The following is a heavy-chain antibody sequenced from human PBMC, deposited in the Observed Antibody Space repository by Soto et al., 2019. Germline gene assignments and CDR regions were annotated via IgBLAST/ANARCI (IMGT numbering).Heavy chain of an antibody. Sequence: GGSLRLSCAASGFTFSSYGMHWVRQAPGKGLEWVAVIWYDGSNKYYADSVKGRFTISRDNSKNTLYLQMNSLRAEDTAVYYCARSPGKQWLRSTMDVWGKGTTVTVSS. J-gene: IGHJ6*04. D-gene: IGHD6-19*01. CDR1: GFTFSSYG. CDR2: IWYDGSNK. V-gene: IGHV3-33*01. CDR3: ARSPGKQWLRSTMDV.